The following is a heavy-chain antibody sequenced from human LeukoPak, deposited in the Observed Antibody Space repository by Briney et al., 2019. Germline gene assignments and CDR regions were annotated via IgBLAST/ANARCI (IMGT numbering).Heavy chain of an antibody. J-gene: IGHJ4*02. CDR3: AAPTTVTTPFDY. CDR1: GGSVSSSRYY. V-gene: IGHV4-39*01. D-gene: IGHD4-17*01. CDR2: IFYSGTT. Sequence: KPSETLSLTCTVSGGSVSSSRYYWGWIRQPPGRGLEWIGSIFYSGTTYYNPSLKSRVTISIDTSKNQFSLKLSSVTAADTAVYYCAAPTTVTTPFDYWGQGTLVTVSS.